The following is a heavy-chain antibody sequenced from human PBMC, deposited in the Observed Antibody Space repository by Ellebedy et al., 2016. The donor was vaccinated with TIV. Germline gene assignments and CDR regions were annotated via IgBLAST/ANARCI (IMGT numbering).Heavy chain of an antibody. J-gene: IGHJ6*02. Sequence: ASVKVSCXASGYTFTSYGISWVRQAPGQGLEWMGWISAYNGNTNYAQKLQGRVTMTTDTSTSTAYMELRSLRSEDTAVYYCARGLPTGGVVVVPAAMPPYYYYGMDVWGQGTTVTVSS. D-gene: IGHD2-2*01. CDR1: GYTFTSYG. V-gene: IGHV1-18*04. CDR3: ARGLPTGGVVVVPAAMPPYYYYGMDV. CDR2: ISAYNGNT.